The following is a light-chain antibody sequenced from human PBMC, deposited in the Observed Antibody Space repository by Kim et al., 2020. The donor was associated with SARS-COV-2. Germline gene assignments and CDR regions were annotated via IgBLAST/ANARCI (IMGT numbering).Light chain of an antibody. CDR1: RSNIANNY. Sequence: QSVLTQPPSVSAAPGQKVSISCSGSRSNIANNYVSWYQQLPRTAPKLLIYDNDNRPSGIPDRFSGSKSGTSATLGITGLQTGDEADYYCGTWDTSLRTYVFGPGTKVTVL. CDR3: GTWDTSLRTYV. V-gene: IGLV1-51*01. J-gene: IGLJ1*01. CDR2: DND.